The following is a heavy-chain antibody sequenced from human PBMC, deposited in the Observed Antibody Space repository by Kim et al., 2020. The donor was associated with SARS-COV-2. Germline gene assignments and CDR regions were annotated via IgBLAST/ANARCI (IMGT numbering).Heavy chain of an antibody. Sequence: GLEWIGYIYYSGSTNYNPSLKSRVTISVDTSKNQFSLKLSSVTAADTAVYYCARGLKQPPGYYYYYMDVWGKGTTVTVSS. CDR2: IYYSGST. V-gene: IGHV4-59*01. J-gene: IGHJ6*03. D-gene: IGHD6-13*01. CDR3: ARGLKQPPGYYYYYMDV.